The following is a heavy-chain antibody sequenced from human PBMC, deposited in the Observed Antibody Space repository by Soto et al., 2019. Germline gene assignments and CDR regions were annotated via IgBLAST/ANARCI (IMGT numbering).Heavy chain of an antibody. CDR1: GFTFSNFW. Sequence: GGSLRLSCAASGFTFSNFWMSWVRQAPGRGLEWVASIKQDGSEKYYVESVKGRFTISRDNAKNSLFLQMNSLRAEDTAVYYCTRSPTYDYVWGSYRYYFDYWGQGTQVTVSS. V-gene: IGHV3-7*03. D-gene: IGHD3-16*02. CDR2: IKQDGSEK. CDR3: TRSPTYDYVWGSYRYYFDY. J-gene: IGHJ4*02.